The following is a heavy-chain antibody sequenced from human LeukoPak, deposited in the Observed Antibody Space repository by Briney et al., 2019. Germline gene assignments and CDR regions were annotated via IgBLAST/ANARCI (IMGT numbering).Heavy chain of an antibody. Sequence: SETLSLTCPVSGGSINSYYWAWIRQPPGKGLEWIGYIYYSGSTNYNPSLKSRVAISVDTSKNQFSLNLSSVTPADTAVYFCARERSGSYYDYWGQGTLVTVSS. CDR2: IYYSGST. D-gene: IGHD3-10*01. CDR1: GGSINSYY. V-gene: IGHV4-59*01. CDR3: ARERSGSYYDY. J-gene: IGHJ4*02.